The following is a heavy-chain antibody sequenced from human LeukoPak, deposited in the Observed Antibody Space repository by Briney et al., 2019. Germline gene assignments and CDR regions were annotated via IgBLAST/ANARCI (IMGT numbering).Heavy chain of an antibody. CDR2: ISGSGGST. J-gene: IGHJ4*02. CDR3: ARDQDRYYDFWSGYYD. V-gene: IGHV3-23*01. CDR1: GFTFSSYA. D-gene: IGHD3-3*01. Sequence: GGSLRLSCAASGFTFSSYAMSWVRQAPGKGLEWVSAISGSGGSTYYADSVKGRFTISRDNSKNTLYLQMNSLRAEDTAVYYCARDQDRYYDFWSGYYDWGQGTLVTVSS.